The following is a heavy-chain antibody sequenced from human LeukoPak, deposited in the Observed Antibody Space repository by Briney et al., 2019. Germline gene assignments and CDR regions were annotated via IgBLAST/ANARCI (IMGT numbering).Heavy chain of an antibody. CDR3: ARVGYGDQPYYFDY. CDR1: GGSISSND. D-gene: IGHD4-17*01. V-gene: IGHV4-59*12. Sequence: SETLSLTCTVSGGSISSNDWSWVRQPPGKTLEWIGHIHYSGSTNPNPSLKSRVTISVDTSKKQFSLKLSSVTAADTAVYYCARVGYGDQPYYFDYWGQGTLVTVSS. CDR2: IHYSGST. J-gene: IGHJ4*02.